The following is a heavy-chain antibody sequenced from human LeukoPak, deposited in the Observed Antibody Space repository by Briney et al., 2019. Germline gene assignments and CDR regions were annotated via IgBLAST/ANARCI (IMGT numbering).Heavy chain of an antibody. CDR1: GVSVSSNTAA. D-gene: IGHD1-26*01. Sequence: SQTLSLSCAISGVSVSSNTAAWNWNRQSPSRGLEWLIRTYYRSKWYNDYAVSVKSRITINPDTSKNQFSLQLNSVTPEDTAVYYCARVLDVGPTYFDYWGQGTLVTVSS. J-gene: IGHJ4*02. CDR3: ARVLDVGPTYFDY. V-gene: IGHV6-1*01. CDR2: TYYRSKWYN.